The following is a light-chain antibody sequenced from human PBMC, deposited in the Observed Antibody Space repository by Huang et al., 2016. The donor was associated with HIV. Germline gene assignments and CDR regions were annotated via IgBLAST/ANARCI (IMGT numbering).Light chain of an antibody. J-gene: IGKJ1*01. CDR2: GAS. CDR3: QQYGSSPKT. Sequence: EIVLTQSPGTLSLSPGERATLSCRASQSVRNNYLAWYQQKPGQAPRLLSYGASSRATGIPDRFSGSGSETDFTLTISRLEPEDFAVFYCQQYGSSPKTFGQGTKVEI. V-gene: IGKV3-20*01. CDR1: QSVRNNY.